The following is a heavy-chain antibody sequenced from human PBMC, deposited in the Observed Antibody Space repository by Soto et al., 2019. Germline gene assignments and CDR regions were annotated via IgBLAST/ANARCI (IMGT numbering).Heavy chain of an antibody. V-gene: IGHV3-23*01. CDR1: GFTFSSYA. D-gene: IGHD5-18*01. CDR2: ISGSGGST. CDR3: AKAHTAMVILNWFDP. J-gene: IGHJ5*02. Sequence: PGGSLRLSCAASGFTFSSYAMSWVRQAPGKGLEWVSAISGSGGSTYYADSVKGRFTISRDNSKNTLYLQMNSLRAEDTAVYYCAKAHTAMVILNWFDPWGQGTLVTVSS.